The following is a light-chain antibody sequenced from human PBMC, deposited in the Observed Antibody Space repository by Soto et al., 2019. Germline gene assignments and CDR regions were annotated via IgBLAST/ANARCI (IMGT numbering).Light chain of an antibody. CDR3: SSYTSRSTLV. V-gene: IGLV2-14*01. J-gene: IGLJ1*01. Sequence: QSALTQPASVSASPGQSISISCTGTTNDVGAFDYVSWYQQHPGKPPKLIIYEIFNRPSGVSHRFSGSKSGNSASLTISGLQAEDEAEYYCSSYTSRSTLVFGTGTKVTVL. CDR1: TNDVGAFDY. CDR2: EIF.